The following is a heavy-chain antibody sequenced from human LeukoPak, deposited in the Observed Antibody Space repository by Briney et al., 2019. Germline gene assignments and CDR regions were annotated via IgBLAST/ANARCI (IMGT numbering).Heavy chain of an antibody. J-gene: IGHJ6*03. D-gene: IGHD2-2*02. V-gene: IGHV3-30*01. CDR3: ARDHQGYCSSTSCYTYYYYMDV. CDR2: ISYDGSNK. CDR1: GFTFSTYW. Sequence: GGSLRLSCAASGFTFSTYWMSWVRQAPGEGLEWVAVISYDGSNKYYADSVKGRFTISRDNSKNTLYLQMNSLRAEDTAVYYCARDHQGYCSSTSCYTYYYYMDVWGKGTTVTVSS.